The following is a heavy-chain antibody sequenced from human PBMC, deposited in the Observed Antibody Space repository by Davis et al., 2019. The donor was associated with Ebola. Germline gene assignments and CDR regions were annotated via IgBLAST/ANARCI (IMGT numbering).Heavy chain of an antibody. CDR1: GGSFSGYY. J-gene: IGHJ6*03. V-gene: IGHV4-34*01. CDR2: INHSGST. CDR3: ARCPGWSATYYYYYYMDV. D-gene: IGHD1-26*01. Sequence: PSETLSLTCAVYGGSFSGYYLSWICQPSGKGLEWIGEINHSGSTNYNPYLKSRVTISVDTSKNKFSLKLSSVTAADTAVYYCARCPGWSATYYYYYYMDVWGKGTTVTVSS.